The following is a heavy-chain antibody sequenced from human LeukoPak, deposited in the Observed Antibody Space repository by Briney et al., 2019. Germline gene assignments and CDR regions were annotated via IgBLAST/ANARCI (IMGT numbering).Heavy chain of an antibody. J-gene: IGHJ4*02. D-gene: IGHD3-16*01. CDR3: ARADGYDYVWGSPYYFDY. Sequence: SETLSLTCTVSGGSISSYYWSWIGQPPGKGLEWIGYIYYSGSTNYNPSLKSRVTISVDTSKNQFSLKLSSVTAADTAVYYCARADGYDYVWGSPYYFDYWGQGTLVTVSS. V-gene: IGHV4-59*12. CDR2: IYYSGST. CDR1: GGSISSYY.